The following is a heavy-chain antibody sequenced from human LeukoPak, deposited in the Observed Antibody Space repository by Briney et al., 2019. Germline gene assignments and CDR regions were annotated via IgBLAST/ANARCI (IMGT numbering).Heavy chain of an antibody. CDR1: GFTFNNAW. V-gene: IGHV3-15*01. CDR2: IKSKTDGGTT. J-gene: IGHJ4*02. D-gene: IGHD6-19*01. CDR3: TTDLPGIAVADAFFDY. Sequence: GGSLRLSCAASGFTFNNAWMSWVRQAPGKGLEWVGRIKSKTDGGTTDYAAPVKGRFTISRDDSKNMLYLQMNSLKTEDTAVLYCTTDLPGIAVADAFFDYWGQGTLVTVSS.